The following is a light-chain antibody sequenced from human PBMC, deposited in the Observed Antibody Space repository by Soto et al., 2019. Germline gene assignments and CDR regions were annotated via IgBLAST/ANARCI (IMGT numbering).Light chain of an antibody. CDR3: TSFTSSSTLV. Sequence: QSALTQPASVSGSPGQSITISCTGTSSDIGNYNYVSWYQHHPDKAPKVMIYEVSNRPSGVSNRFSGSKSGNTASLTISGLQAEDEADYYCTSFTSSSTLVFGTGTQLTVL. J-gene: IGLJ1*01. V-gene: IGLV2-14*01. CDR2: EVS. CDR1: SSDIGNYNY.